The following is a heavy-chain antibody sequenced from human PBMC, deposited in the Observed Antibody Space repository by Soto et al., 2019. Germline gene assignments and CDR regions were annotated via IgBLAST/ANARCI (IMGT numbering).Heavy chain of an antibody. J-gene: IGHJ4*02. D-gene: IGHD6-6*01. Sequence: VQLVESGGGLVQPGGSLRLSCAASGFFFSSYSMNWVRQAPGRGLEWVSYISSSSTTIHYADSVKGRFTISRDNAKSSLYLQMNSLRDEDTAVYYCARETEYWGQVILITVSS. CDR2: ISSSSTTI. V-gene: IGHV3-48*02. CDR1: GFFFSSYS. CDR3: ARETEY.